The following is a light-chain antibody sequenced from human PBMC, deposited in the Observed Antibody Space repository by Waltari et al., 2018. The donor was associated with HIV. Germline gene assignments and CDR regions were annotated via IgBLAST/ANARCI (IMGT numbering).Light chain of an antibody. Sequence: QSVLTQPPSVSAAPGQRVTIPCSVSSPNSGNNYISWYQHLPGAAPKLLIYDNNNRPSGIPDRFSGSKSGTSATLVITGLQTGDEADYYCGTWDSSLSAVFGGGTKLTVL. V-gene: IGLV1-51*01. J-gene: IGLJ3*02. CDR3: GTWDSSLSAV. CDR2: DNN. CDR1: SPNSGNNY.